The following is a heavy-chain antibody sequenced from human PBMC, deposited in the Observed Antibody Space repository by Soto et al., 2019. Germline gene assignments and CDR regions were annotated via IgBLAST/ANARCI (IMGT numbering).Heavy chain of an antibody. J-gene: IGHJ4*02. V-gene: IGHV3-33*01. CDR3: ARETGAIFGVVDN. Sequence: QVQLVESGGGVVQPGRSLRLSCAASGFTFSNFGMHWVRQAPGKGLEWVAIIWYDGSNKYYADSVKGRFTISRDSSKNTVSLQMNSLRAEDTAVYYCARETGAIFGVVDNWGQGTLVTVSS. CDR1: GFTFSNFG. CDR2: IWYDGSNK. D-gene: IGHD3-3*01.